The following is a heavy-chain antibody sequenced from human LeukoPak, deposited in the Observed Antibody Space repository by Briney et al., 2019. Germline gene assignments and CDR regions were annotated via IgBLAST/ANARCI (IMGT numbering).Heavy chain of an antibody. V-gene: IGHV7-4-1*02. J-gene: IGHJ3*02. D-gene: IGHD3-22*01. Sequence: GASVKVSCKASVYTFTSYAMKWVRQAPGQGLEWMGWINTNTGNPTYAQGFTGRFVFSLDTSVSTAYLQISSLKAEDTAVYYCARDYYDSSGIIVGDTWGQGTMVTVSS. CDR1: VYTFTSYA. CDR3: ARDYYDSSGIIVGDT. CDR2: INTNTGNP.